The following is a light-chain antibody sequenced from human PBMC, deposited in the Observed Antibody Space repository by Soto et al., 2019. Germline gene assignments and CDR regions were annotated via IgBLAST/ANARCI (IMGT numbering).Light chain of an antibody. CDR1: QSISGW. CDR2: DVS. J-gene: IGKJ1*01. CDR3: LQDINYPWT. V-gene: IGKV1-5*01. Sequence: DIQMTQSPSTLSASVGDRVTITCRASQSISGWLAWYQQKPGKAPKLLIYDVSSLESGVPPRFSGSGSGTDFTLAISSLQPEDSATYYCLQDINYPWTFGQGTKVEIK.